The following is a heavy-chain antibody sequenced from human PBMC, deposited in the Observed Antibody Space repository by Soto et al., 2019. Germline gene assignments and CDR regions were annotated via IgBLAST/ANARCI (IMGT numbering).Heavy chain of an antibody. CDR3: AKEMSYGRPYDY. D-gene: IGHD1-26*01. J-gene: IGHJ4*02. Sequence: GGSLRLSCAASIFTFNNYAVSWVRQAPGKGLEWVSAISATGDNTYYADFVEGRFTVSRDDSKNTLYLQMNGLRAKDTAMYYCAKEMSYGRPYDYWGQGTLVTVSS. CDR2: ISATGDNT. CDR1: IFTFNNYA. V-gene: IGHV3-23*01.